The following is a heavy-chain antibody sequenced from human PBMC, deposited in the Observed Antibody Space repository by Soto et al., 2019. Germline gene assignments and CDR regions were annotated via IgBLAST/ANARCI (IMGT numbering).Heavy chain of an antibody. CDR3: VRGGVVGGVREFDS. D-gene: IGHD1-26*01. CDR1: GSSISSYY. CDR2: IYYSGST. J-gene: IGHJ4*02. V-gene: IGHV4-59*01. Sequence: PSETLSLTCTVSGSSISSYYWSWIRQPPGKGLEWIGYIYYSGSTNYNPSLKSRVTISVDTSKKQFSLKLRSVRAAETAVYFCVRGGVVGGVREFDSWGQGTLVTVSS.